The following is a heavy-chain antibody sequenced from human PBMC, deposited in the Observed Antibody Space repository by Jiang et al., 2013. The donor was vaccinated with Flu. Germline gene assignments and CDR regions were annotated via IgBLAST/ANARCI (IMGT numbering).Heavy chain of an antibody. D-gene: IGHD2-15*01. CDR3: ARTLVVVIAGTKGGIGFDP. CDR2: IYYMGAT. CDR1: GGSISGYY. Sequence: PGLVKPSETLSLTCTVSGGSISGYYWSWIRQPPGKGLEWIGYIYYMGATTYNPSLKSRVTISIDTSKNQFSLRLSSVTAADTAVYYCARTLVVVIAGTKGGIGFDPWGQGTLVTVSS. J-gene: IGHJ5*02. V-gene: IGHV4-59*08.